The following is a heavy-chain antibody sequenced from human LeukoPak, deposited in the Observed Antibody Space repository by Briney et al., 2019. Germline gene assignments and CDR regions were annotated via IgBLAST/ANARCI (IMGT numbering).Heavy chain of an antibody. V-gene: IGHV3-30-3*01. Sequence: GGSLRLSCAASGFSFSRYWMSWVRQAPGKGLEWVAVISYDGSNKYYADSVKGRFTISRDNSKNTLFLRMNSLRAEDTAVYYCASYSSSRGFEYWGQGTLVTVSS. J-gene: IGHJ4*02. CDR1: GFSFSRYW. D-gene: IGHD6-13*01. CDR3: ASYSSSRGFEY. CDR2: ISYDGSNK.